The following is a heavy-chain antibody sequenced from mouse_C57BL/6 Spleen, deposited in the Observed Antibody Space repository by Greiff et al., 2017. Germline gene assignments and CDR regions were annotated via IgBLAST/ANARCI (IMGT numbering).Heavy chain of an antibody. Sequence: VQLQQPGAELVKPGASVKMSCKASGYTFTSYWITWVKQRPGQGLEWIGDIYPGSGSTNYNEKFKSKATLTVDTSSSTASMQLSSLASEDAAVYYCARMGAYYGNGYYFDYWGQGTTRTVSS. J-gene: IGHJ2*01. CDR3: ARMGAYYGNGYYFDY. V-gene: IGHV1-55*01. D-gene: IGHD2-10*01. CDR1: GYTFTSYW. CDR2: IYPGSGST.